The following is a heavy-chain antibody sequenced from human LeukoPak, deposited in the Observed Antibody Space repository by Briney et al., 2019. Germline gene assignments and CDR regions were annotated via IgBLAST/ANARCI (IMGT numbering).Heavy chain of an antibody. D-gene: IGHD1-26*01. V-gene: IGHV3-23*01. J-gene: IGHJ4*02. CDR3: APSGDPEGGDY. CDR1: GFTFSSYA. Sequence: QPGGSLRLSCAASGFTFSSYAMSWVRQAPGKGLEWVSAISGSGGSTYYADSVKGRFTISRDNAKNSLYLQMNSLRAEDTAVYYCAPSGDPEGGDYWGQGTLVTVSS. CDR2: ISGSGGST.